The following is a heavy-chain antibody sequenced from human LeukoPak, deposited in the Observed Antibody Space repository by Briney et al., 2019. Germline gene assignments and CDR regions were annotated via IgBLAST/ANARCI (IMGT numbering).Heavy chain of an antibody. Sequence: PGGSLRLSCAASGFTFSSYAMSWVRQAPGKGLEWVSAISGSGGSTYYADSVKGRFTISRDNSNNTLYLQMNSLRAEDTAVYYCAKARLWFGELDYWGQGTLVTVSS. CDR3: AKARLWFGELDY. J-gene: IGHJ4*02. D-gene: IGHD3-10*01. V-gene: IGHV3-23*01. CDR1: GFTFSSYA. CDR2: ISGSGGST.